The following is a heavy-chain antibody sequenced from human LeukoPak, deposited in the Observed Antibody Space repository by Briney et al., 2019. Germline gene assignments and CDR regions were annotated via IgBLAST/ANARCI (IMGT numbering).Heavy chain of an antibody. J-gene: IGHJ4*02. CDR3: ARQTGSGLFILP. Sequence: SETLSLTCTVSGGSISSYSWSWIRQPPGKGLEWIGHIYYSGSTNYNPSLKSRVTISVDTSKNQFSLKLSSVTAADTAVYYCARQTGSGLFILPGGQGTLVTVSS. V-gene: IGHV4-59*08. CDR2: IYYSGST. D-gene: IGHD3/OR15-3a*01. CDR1: GGSISSYS.